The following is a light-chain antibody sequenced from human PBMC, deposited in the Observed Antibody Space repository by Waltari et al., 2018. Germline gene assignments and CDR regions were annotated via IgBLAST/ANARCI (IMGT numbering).Light chain of an antibody. CDR3: LQHNSYPLT. Sequence: DIKMTQSPSSLSASVGDTVTITCRASQGIGNYLNWFQQKPGKAPKLLIYAATTLQSGVPSRFSGSGSGTEFTLTINSLQPEDFATYYCLQHNSYPLTFGGGTKVEIK. V-gene: IGKV1-17*01. J-gene: IGKJ4*01. CDR2: AAT. CDR1: QGIGNY.